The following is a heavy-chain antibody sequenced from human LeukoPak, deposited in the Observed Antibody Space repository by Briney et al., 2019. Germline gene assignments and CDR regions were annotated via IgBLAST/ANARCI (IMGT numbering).Heavy chain of an antibody. CDR3: ARGRDIVVVPAANAEYFQH. CDR1: GGSFSGYY. D-gene: IGHD2-2*01. Sequence: SETLSLTCAVYGGSFSGYYWSWIRQPPGKGLEWIGEINHSGSTNYNPSLKSRVTISVDTSKNQFSLKLSSVTAADTAVYYCARGRDIVVVPAANAEYFQHWGQGTLVTVSS. V-gene: IGHV4-34*01. CDR2: INHSGST. J-gene: IGHJ1*01.